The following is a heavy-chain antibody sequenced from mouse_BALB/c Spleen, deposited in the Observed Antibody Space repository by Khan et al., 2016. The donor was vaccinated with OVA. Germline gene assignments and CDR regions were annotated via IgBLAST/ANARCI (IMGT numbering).Heavy chain of an antibody. CDR2: IRYSGCI. CDR3: ARSVTITTVVATDFDY. V-gene: IGHV3-2*02. J-gene: IGHJ2*01. D-gene: IGHD1-1*01. CDR1: RYSITSDYA. Sequence: EVQLQESGPGLAIPSQSLFLTCTVVRYSITSDYAWNWIGQFPGNKLEWMGYIRYSGCISYNLSLKSRIFITLATSKTQFFLQLNSETTEDTATYYCARSVTITTVVATDFDYWGQGTTLTVSS.